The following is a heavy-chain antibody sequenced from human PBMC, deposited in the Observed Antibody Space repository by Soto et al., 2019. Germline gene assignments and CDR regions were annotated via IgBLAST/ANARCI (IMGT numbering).Heavy chain of an antibody. J-gene: IGHJ3*02. CDR1: GGSISSSNW. Sequence: QVQLQESGPGLVKPSGTLSLTCAVSGGSISSSNWWSWVRQPPGKGLEWIGEIYHSGSTNYNPSLKSRVTISVDKSQNQFPLKPSSVTAADTAVYYCARAPPPGPHYITFDIWGQGTMVTVSS. V-gene: IGHV4-4*02. CDR2: IYHSGST. CDR3: ARAPPPGPHYITFDI. D-gene: IGHD3-10*01.